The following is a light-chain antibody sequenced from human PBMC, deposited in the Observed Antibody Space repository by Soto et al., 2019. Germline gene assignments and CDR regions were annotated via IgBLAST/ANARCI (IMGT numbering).Light chain of an antibody. CDR3: QQRSNWPGIT. CDR1: QSVSTN. Sequence: EIVMTQSPATLSVSPGERATLSCRASQSVSTNLAWYQQKPGQAPRLLIFDASNRATGIPARFSGSGSGPDFTLTISSLEPEDFAVYYCQQRSNWPGITFGQGTRLEI. CDR2: DAS. J-gene: IGKJ5*01. V-gene: IGKV3-11*01.